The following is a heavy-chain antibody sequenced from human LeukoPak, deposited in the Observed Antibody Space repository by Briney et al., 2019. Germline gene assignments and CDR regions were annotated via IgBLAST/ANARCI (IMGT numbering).Heavy chain of an antibody. CDR3: ARGGYDYNALFDH. D-gene: IGHD5-12*01. J-gene: IGHJ4*02. CDR1: GFTVSDFY. Sequence: AGGSLRLSCAASGFTVSDFYMSWVRQAPGKGLEWVSLIYVSGDTYYADSVKGRFTISRDNAKNSLYLQMNSLRAEDTAVYYCARGGYDYNALFDHWGQGTLVTVSS. CDR2: IYVSGDT. V-gene: IGHV3-53*01.